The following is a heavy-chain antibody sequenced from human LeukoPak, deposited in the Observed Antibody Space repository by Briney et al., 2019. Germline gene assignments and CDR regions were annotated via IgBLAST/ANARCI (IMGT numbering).Heavy chain of an antibody. CDR2: IGTAGDP. CDR1: GFTFSSYA. J-gene: IGHJ6*02. Sequence: GKSLRLSCAASGFTFSSYATHWVRQATGKGLEWVSAIGTAGDPYYPGSVKSRFTISRENAKNSLYLQMNSLRAGDTAVYYCARGARPPRDCSGGSCYSAYYYYGMDVWGQGTTVTVSS. V-gene: IGHV3-13*05. D-gene: IGHD2-15*01. CDR3: ARGARPPRDCSGGSCYSAYYYYGMDV.